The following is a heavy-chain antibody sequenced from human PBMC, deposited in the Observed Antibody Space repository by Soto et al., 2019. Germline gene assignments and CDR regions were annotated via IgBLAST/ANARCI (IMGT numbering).Heavy chain of an antibody. Sequence: VASVKVSCKASGGTFSSYAISWVRQAPGQGLEWMGGIIPIFGTANYAQKFQGRVTITADESTSTAYMELSSLRSEDTAVYYCARGAGYSYGSHPGRLEHSWGQGTLVTVSS. J-gene: IGHJ5*02. CDR3: ARGAGYSYGSHPGRLEHS. D-gene: IGHD5-18*01. CDR1: GGTFSSYA. CDR2: IIPIFGTA. V-gene: IGHV1-69*13.